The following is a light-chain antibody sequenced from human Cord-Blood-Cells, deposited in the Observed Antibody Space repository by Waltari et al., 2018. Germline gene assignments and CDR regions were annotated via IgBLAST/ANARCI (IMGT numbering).Light chain of an antibody. CDR3: QQRSNWLT. J-gene: IGKJ4*01. Sequence: EIVLTQSPATLSLSPGERATLSCRASQSVSSYLAWYQQKPGQAPRLLIYDASNRATGIPARFSGSGSGTVFSLTISSLEPEDFAVYYCQQRSNWLTFGGGTKVGIK. CDR1: QSVSSY. CDR2: DAS. V-gene: IGKV3-11*01.